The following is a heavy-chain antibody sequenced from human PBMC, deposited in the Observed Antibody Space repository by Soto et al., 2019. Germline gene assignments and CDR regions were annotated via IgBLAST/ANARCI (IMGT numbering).Heavy chain of an antibody. J-gene: IGHJ6*02. CDR2: TSSSSGYI. CDR1: GFTFSSYS. D-gene: IGHD3-10*01. CDR3: ARSLGSINMVRGRYGMDV. V-gene: IGHV3-21*01. Sequence: GGSLRLSCAASGFTFSSYSMNWVRQAPGMGLEWVASTSSSSGYIDYADSVKGRFTISRDNAKNSLYLQMNSRRAEDTAVYYCARSLGSINMVRGRYGMDVWGQGTTVTVSS.